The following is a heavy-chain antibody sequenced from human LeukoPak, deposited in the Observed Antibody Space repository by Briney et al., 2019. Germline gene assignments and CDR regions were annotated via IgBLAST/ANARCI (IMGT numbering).Heavy chain of an antibody. CDR3: ARAAPGGFDFDY. V-gene: IGHV4-59*01. J-gene: IGHJ4*02. Sequence: SETLSLTCTVSGGSISSYYWSWIRQPPGEGVEWIGYIYYSGSTNYNPSLKSRVTISVDTSKNQFSLKLSSVTAADTAVYYCARAAPGGFDFDYWGQGTLVTVSS. CDR1: GGSISSYY. D-gene: IGHD2-15*01. CDR2: IYYSGST.